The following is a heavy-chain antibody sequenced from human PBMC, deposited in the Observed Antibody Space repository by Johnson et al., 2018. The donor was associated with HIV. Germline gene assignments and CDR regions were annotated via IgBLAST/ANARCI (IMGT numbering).Heavy chain of an antibody. J-gene: IGHJ3*02. D-gene: IGHD3-3*01. V-gene: IGHV3-66*01. CDR2: IYSGGST. CDR1: GFTFSSYD. Sequence: VQLVESGGGLVQPGGSLRLSCAASGFTFSSYDMHWVRQGAGKGLEWVSLIYSGGSTYYADSVKGRFTISRDNSKNTLYLQMNSRRAGDTAMYYCARDFANKFWSGYSHFGSWGQGTMVTVSS. CDR3: ARDFANKFWSGYSHFGS.